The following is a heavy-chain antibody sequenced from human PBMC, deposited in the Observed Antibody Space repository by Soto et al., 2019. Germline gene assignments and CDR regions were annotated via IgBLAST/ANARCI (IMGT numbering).Heavy chain of an antibody. CDR2: IGGSGRTT. J-gene: IGHJ4*02. Sequence: GSLRLSCAASAFTFNNYAMSWVRQAPGRGLEWVSGIGGSGRTTYYADSVKGRFTISRDNSNNTLFLQMNSLRAEDTAVYYCAKSRYSDSSGDFYDYWGQGTLVTVSS. CDR1: AFTFNNYA. V-gene: IGHV3-23*01. D-gene: IGHD3-22*01. CDR3: AKSRYSDSSGDFYDY.